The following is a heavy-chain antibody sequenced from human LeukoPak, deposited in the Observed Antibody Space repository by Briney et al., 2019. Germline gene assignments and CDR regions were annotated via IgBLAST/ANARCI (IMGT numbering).Heavy chain of an antibody. CDR3: ARARITIFGVVYYFDY. D-gene: IGHD3-3*01. J-gene: IGHJ4*02. Sequence: SETLSLTCTVSGGSISSGGYYWSWIRQHPGKGLEWIEYIYYSGSTYYNPSLKSRVTISVDTSKNQFSLKLSSVTAADTAVYYCARARITIFGVVYYFDYWGQGTLVTVSS. V-gene: IGHV4-31*03. CDR1: GGSISSGGYY. CDR2: IYYSGST.